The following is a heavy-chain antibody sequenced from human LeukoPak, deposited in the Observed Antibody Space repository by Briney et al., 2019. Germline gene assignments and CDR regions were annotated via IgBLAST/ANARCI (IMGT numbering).Heavy chain of an antibody. D-gene: IGHD6-19*01. CDR3: SRGGGSSGYPDY. CDR1: GYTFTDYY. Sequence: SVKLSCKASGYTFTDYYMHWERQAPGQGLEWMAWINPNSGGTNYAKKSQSRVTMTTETTIRTLYMELNRLRSDDTAVDYYSRGGGSSGYPDYWGQGTLVTVSS. V-gene: IGHV1-2*02. J-gene: IGHJ4*02. CDR2: INPNSGGT.